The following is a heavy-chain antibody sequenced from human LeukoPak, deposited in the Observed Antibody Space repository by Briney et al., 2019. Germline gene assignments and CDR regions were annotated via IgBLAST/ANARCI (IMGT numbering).Heavy chain of an antibody. CDR3: AKDGMIVGVIYYYYYMDV. Sequence: PGGSLRLSSAASGFTFSSYGMSWVRQAPGKGLEWVSGISGSGGSTYYADSVKGRFTISRDNSKNTLYLQMNSLRAEDTAVYYCAKDGMIVGVIYYYYYMDVWGKGTTVTVSS. J-gene: IGHJ6*03. V-gene: IGHV3-23*01. D-gene: IGHD3-22*01. CDR2: ISGSGGST. CDR1: GFTFSSYG.